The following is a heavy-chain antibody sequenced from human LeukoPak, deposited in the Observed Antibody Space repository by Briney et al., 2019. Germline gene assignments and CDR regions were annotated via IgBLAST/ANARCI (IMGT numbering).Heavy chain of an antibody. CDR1: GDFMSSYY. Sequence: PSETLSLTCTVSGDFMSSYYWSWIRQPPGKGLEWIGHIYYSGSTDYNPSLKSRLTISVDTSKNQFSLQLSSVTAADTAVYFCARQNSGARLNVWGQGTTVTVSS. J-gene: IGHJ6*02. CDR2: IYYSGST. D-gene: IGHD6-25*01. CDR3: ARQNSGARLNV. V-gene: IGHV4-59*08.